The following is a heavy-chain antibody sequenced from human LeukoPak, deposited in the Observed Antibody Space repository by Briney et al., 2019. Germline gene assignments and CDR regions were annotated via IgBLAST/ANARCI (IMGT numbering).Heavy chain of an antibody. Sequence: PGGSLRLSCAASGFTFSSYAMSWVRQAPGKGLGWVLAISGSGGSTYYADSVKGRFTISRDNSKNTLYLQMNSLRAEDTAVYYCAKSSRGDSWFDPWGQGTLVTVSS. CDR3: AKSSRGDSWFDP. J-gene: IGHJ5*02. V-gene: IGHV3-23*01. CDR2: ISGSGGST. CDR1: GFTFSSYA. D-gene: IGHD3-10*01.